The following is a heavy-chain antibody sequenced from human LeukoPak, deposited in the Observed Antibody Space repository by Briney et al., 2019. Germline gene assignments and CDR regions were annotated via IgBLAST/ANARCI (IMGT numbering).Heavy chain of an antibody. D-gene: IGHD3-22*01. CDR2: INHSGST. CDR3: ARLDSSGYYGGFDY. Sequence: SETLSLTCAVYGGSFSGYYWSWIRQPPGKGLEWIGEINHSGSTNYNPSLKSRVTISVDTSKNQFSLKLSSVTAADTAVYYCARLDSSGYYGGFDYWGQGTLVTVSS. CDR1: GGSFSGYY. J-gene: IGHJ4*02. V-gene: IGHV4-34*01.